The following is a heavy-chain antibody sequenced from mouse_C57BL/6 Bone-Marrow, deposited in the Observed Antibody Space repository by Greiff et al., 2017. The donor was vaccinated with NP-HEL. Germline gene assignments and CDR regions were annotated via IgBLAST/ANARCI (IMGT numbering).Heavy chain of an antibody. CDR2: IDPSYSYT. V-gene: IGHV1-69*01. J-gene: IGHJ4*01. CDR1: GYTFTSYW. D-gene: IGHD2-3*01. CDR3: AREGDGYYYYVMEY. Sequence: QVQLQQSGAELVMPGASVKLSCKASGYTFTSYWMHWVKQRPGQGLEWIGEIDPSYSYTNYNQKFKGKSTLTVDKSSSTAYMQLSSLTSEDSAVYYGAREGDGYYYYVMEYGGRGNAVIVTA.